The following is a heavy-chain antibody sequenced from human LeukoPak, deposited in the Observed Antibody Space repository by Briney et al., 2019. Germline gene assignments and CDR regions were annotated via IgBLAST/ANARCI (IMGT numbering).Heavy chain of an antibody. CDR3: ARGPSNLYYYDSSGYETFDY. J-gene: IGHJ4*02. CDR1: GGSFSGYY. CDR2: INHSGST. V-gene: IGHV4-34*01. D-gene: IGHD3-22*01. Sequence: PSETLSLTCAVYGGSFSGYYWSWIRQPPGKGLEWIGEINHSGSTNYNPSLKSRVTISVDTSKNQFSLKLSSVTAADTAVYYCARGPSNLYYYDSSGYETFDYWGREPWSPSPQ.